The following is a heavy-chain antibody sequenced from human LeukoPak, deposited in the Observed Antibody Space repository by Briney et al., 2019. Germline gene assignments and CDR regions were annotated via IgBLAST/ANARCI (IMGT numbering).Heavy chain of an antibody. CDR3: ARDRTLGSYNPYYYMDV. V-gene: IGHV4-61*02. CDR2: IYTSGST. Sequence: SETLSLTCTVSGGSISSSSYYWGWIRQPAGKGLEWIGRIYTSGSTNYNPSLKSRVTMSVDTSKNQFSLKLSSVTAADTAVYYCARDRTLGSYNPYYYMDVWGKGTTVTVSS. J-gene: IGHJ6*03. CDR1: GGSISSSSYY. D-gene: IGHD1-26*01.